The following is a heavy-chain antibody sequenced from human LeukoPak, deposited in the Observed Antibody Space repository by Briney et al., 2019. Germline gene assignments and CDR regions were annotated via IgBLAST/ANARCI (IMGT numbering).Heavy chain of an antibody. CDR3: ARDATRGGDNDY. CDR1: GFTFTSYW. Sequence: GGSLRLSCAVSGFTFTSYWMSWVRQAPGKGLEWVANINEDGSYKFHADSVKGRLTISRDNSKNSLYLQMSSLRADDTAVYYCARDATRGGDNDYWGQGTRVVVSS. V-gene: IGHV3-7*01. D-gene: IGHD2-21*02. J-gene: IGHJ4*02. CDR2: INEDGSYK.